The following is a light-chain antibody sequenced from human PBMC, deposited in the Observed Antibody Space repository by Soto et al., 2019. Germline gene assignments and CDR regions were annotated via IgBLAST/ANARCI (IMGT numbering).Light chain of an antibody. Sequence: QSVLTQPASVCGSPGQSISISCTGTSSDVGSYNYVSWFQQHPGKAPKLMIYEVNNRSSGVSDRFFGSKSGNTASLTISGLQAEDEADYYCSSYTSISTSYVFGTGTKLTVL. V-gene: IGLV2-14*01. CDR2: EVN. J-gene: IGLJ1*01. CDR1: SSDVGSYNY. CDR3: SSYTSISTSYV.